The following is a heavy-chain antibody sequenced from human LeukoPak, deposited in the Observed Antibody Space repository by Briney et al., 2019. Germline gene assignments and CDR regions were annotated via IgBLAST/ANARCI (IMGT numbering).Heavy chain of an antibody. CDR2: ISYDGSNK. D-gene: IGHD3-22*01. J-gene: IGHJ6*02. CDR3: AREEEACDSSGYYSRYGMDV. V-gene: IGHV3-30-3*01. CDR1: GLTFSSYA. Sequence: GGSLRLSCAASGLTFSSYAMHWVRQAPGKGLEWVAVISYDGSNKYYADSVKGRFTISRDNSKNTLYLQMNGLRAEDTAVYYCAREEEACDSSGYYSRYGMDVWGQGTTVTVSS.